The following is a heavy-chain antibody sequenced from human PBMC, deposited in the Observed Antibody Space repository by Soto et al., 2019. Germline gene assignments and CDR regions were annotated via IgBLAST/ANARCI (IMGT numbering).Heavy chain of an antibody. CDR3: ATLATPYYDYVWGSYRHNWFDP. D-gene: IGHD3-16*02. Sequence: SETLSLTCTVSCGSISSSSYYWGWIRQPPGKGLEWIGSIYYSGSTYYNPSLKSRVTISVDTSKNQFSLKLSSVTAADTAVYYCATLATPYYDYVWGSYRHNWFDPWGQGTLVTVSS. J-gene: IGHJ5*02. CDR2: IYYSGST. CDR1: CGSISSSSYY. V-gene: IGHV4-39*01.